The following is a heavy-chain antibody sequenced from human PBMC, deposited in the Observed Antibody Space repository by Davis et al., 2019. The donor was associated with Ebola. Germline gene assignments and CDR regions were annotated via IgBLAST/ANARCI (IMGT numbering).Heavy chain of an antibody. J-gene: IGHJ4*02. D-gene: IGHD2-15*01. CDR3: AKCYGVSCYSSQWFFDY. CDR2: ISGSGGDP. CDR1: GFTFSTYA. V-gene: IGHV3-23*01. Sequence: GESLKISCAGSGFTFSTYAMTWVRQAPGKGLEWVSRISGSGGDPHYADSVKGRFTISRDNSKNTLYLQMNSLRAEDTAVYYCAKCYGVSCYSSQWFFDYWGQGTSVTVSS.